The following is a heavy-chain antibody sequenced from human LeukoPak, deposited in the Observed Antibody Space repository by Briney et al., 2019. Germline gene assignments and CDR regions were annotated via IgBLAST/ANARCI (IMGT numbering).Heavy chain of an antibody. V-gene: IGHV3-11*06. Sequence: AGGSLRRSCAASGFTFSDYYMSWIRQAPGKGLEWVSYISSSSSYTNYADSVKGRFTISRDNAKNSPYLQMNSLRAEDTAVYYCARDMVVAARGGMDVWGQGTTVTVSS. D-gene: IGHD2-15*01. CDR2: ISSSSSYT. CDR3: ARDMVVAARGGMDV. CDR1: GFTFSDYY. J-gene: IGHJ6*02.